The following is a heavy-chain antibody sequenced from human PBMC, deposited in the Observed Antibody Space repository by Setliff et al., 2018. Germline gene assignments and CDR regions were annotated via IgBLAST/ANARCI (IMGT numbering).Heavy chain of an antibody. CDR2: LYHGGTT. V-gene: IGHV4-38-2*01. CDR3: ARVPALGGMVGTHGIDY. D-gene: IGHD1-26*01. J-gene: IGHJ4*02. CDR1: SSSVSSGYF. Sequence: SETLSLTCAVSSSSVSSGYFWGWIRQPPGKGLEWIGCLYHGGTTHYNPSLKSRVTISLDTSKNGFSLKLSSVTAADTAVYYCARVPALGGMVGTHGIDYWGQGTLVTVSS.